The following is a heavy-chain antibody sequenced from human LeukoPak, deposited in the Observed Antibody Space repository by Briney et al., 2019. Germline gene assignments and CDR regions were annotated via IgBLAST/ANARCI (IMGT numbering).Heavy chain of an antibody. CDR3: ARDECSGGSCYYYYYYGMDV. J-gene: IGHJ6*04. Sequence: GGSLRLSCAASGFTFSSYWMSWVRQAPGKGLEWVANIKQDGSEKYYADSVKGRFAISRDNAKNSLYLQMNSLRAEDTAVYYCARDECSGGSCYYYYYYGMDVWGKGTTVTVSS. CDR2: IKQDGSEK. V-gene: IGHV3-7*03. D-gene: IGHD2-15*01. CDR1: GFTFSSYW.